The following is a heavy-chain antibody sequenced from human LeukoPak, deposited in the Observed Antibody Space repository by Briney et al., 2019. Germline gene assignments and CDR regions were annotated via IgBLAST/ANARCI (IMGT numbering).Heavy chain of an antibody. CDR1: GFTFTSYA. V-gene: IGHV3-30-3*01. J-gene: IGHJ3*02. CDR3: AADDAFDI. CDR2: ISYDGSNK. Sequence: GGSLSLSCAASGFTFTSYAMHWVCQAPREGLGRGAVISYDGSNKYYADSVKGRFTISRDNSKNTLYLQMNSLRAEDTAVYYCAADDAFDIWGQGTMVTVSS.